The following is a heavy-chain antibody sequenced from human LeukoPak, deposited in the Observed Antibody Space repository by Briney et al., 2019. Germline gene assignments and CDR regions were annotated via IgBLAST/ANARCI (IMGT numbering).Heavy chain of an antibody. Sequence: SQTLPLTFAISGDSVPTNSAAWNWIRQSPSRALEWLGRTYYRSKWYNDYAVSVKSRITINVDTSNNQFSLQLKSVTPEDTAVYYCARDSSSGWYIPNTNWFDPWGQGTLVTVSS. J-gene: IGHJ5*02. CDR2: TYYRSKWYN. CDR1: GDSVPTNSAA. D-gene: IGHD6-19*01. CDR3: ARDSSSGWYIPNTNWFDP. V-gene: IGHV6-1*01.